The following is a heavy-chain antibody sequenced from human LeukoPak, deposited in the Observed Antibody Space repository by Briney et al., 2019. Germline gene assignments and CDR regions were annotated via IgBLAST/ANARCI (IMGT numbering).Heavy chain of an antibody. J-gene: IGHJ3*02. CDR2: IYYSGST. V-gene: IGHV4-39*01. D-gene: IGHD3-22*01. CDR1: GGSVSSSSYY. Sequence: PSETLSLTCTVSGGSVSSSSYYWGWVRQPPGKGLEWVASIYYSGSTYYNPSLKSRVTISVDTSKNQFSLKLSSVTAADTAVYYCARHASGYPNDAFDIWGQGTMVTVSS. CDR3: ARHASGYPNDAFDI.